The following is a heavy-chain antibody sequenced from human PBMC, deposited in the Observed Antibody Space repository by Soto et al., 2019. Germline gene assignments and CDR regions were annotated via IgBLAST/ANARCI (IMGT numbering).Heavy chain of an antibody. Sequence: SETLSLTCTVSGVSISSYYWSWIRQPPGKGLEWIGYIYYSGSTNYNPSLKSRVTISVDTSKNQFSLKLSSVTAADTAVYYCARGHTVTNPGYYYSYMDVWGKGTTVTVSS. CDR1: GVSISSYY. CDR3: ARGHTVTNPGYYYSYMDV. D-gene: IGHD4-17*01. J-gene: IGHJ6*03. CDR2: IYYSGST. V-gene: IGHV4-59*01.